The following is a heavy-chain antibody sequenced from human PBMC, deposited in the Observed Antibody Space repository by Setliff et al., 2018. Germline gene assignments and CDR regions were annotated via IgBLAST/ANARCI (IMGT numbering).Heavy chain of an antibody. Sequence: VASVKVSCKVSGGTFSSYAISWVRQAPGQGLEWMGGIIPIFGTANYAQKFQGRVTITTDESTSTAYMELSSLRSEDTAVYYCARDHGPDSSGYYSFDYWGQGTLVTVSS. D-gene: IGHD3-22*01. CDR1: GGTFSSYA. V-gene: IGHV1-69*05. CDR2: IIPIFGTA. J-gene: IGHJ4*02. CDR3: ARDHGPDSSGYYSFDY.